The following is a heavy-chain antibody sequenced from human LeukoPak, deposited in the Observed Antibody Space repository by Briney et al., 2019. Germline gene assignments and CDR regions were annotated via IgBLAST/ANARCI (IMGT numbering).Heavy chain of an antibody. CDR1: GYIFTSYW. D-gene: IGHD5-24*01. V-gene: IGHV5-51*01. Sequence: GESLKISCKASGYIFTSYWIGWVRQMPGKGREWMGIIYPGDSDTRYSPSFQGQVTISADKSNSTAYLQWSSLEASDTAMYYCASRDGYNFFDFWGQGTLVTVSS. CDR3: ASRDGYNFFDF. CDR2: IYPGDSDT. J-gene: IGHJ4*02.